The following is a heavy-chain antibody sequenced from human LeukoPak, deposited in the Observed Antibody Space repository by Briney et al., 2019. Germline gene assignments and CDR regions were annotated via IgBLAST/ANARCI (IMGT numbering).Heavy chain of an antibody. CDR1: GGTFSSYA. J-gene: IGHJ6*03. CDR3: ASAYYLSGNMDV. D-gene: IGHD3-10*01. Sequence: SVKVSCKASGGTFSSYAISWVRQAPGQGLEWMGGIIPIFGTANYAQKFQGRVTITADESTSTAYMELSSLRSEDTAVYYCASAYYLSGNMDVWGKGTTVTISS. CDR2: IIPIFGTA. V-gene: IGHV1-69*13.